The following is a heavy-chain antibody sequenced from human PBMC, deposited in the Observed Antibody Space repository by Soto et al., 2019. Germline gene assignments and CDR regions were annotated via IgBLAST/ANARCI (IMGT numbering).Heavy chain of an antibody. CDR2: INHSGST. V-gene: IGHV4-34*01. D-gene: IGHD3-16*02. CDR3: ARGPSRSYAFDI. CDR1: GGSFSGYY. Sequence: SETLSLTCAVYGGSFSGYYWSWIRQPPGKGLEWIGEINHSGSTNYNPSLKSRVTISVDTSKNQFSLKLSFVTAADTAVYYCARGPSRSYAFDIWGQGTMVTVSS. J-gene: IGHJ3*02.